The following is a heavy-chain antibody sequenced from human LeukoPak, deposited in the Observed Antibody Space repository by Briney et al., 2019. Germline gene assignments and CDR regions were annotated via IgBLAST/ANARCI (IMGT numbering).Heavy chain of an antibody. CDR1: GGSISSGGYS. CDR2: IYHSGST. Sequence: SQTLSLTCAVSGGSISSGGYSWSWIRQPPGKGLEWIGYIYHSGSTYYNPSHKSRVTISVDRSKNQFSLKLSSVTAADTAVYYCARWVVARRNFDYWGQGTLVTVSS. J-gene: IGHJ4*02. V-gene: IGHV4-30-2*01. D-gene: IGHD5-12*01. CDR3: ARWVVARRNFDY.